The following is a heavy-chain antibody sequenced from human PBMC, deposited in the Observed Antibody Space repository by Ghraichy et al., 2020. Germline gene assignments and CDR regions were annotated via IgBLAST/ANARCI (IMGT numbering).Heavy chain of an antibody. Sequence: ASVKVSCKVSGYTLTELSMHWVRQAPGKGLEWMGGFDPEDGETIYEQKFQGRVTMTEDTSTDTAYMELSSLRSEDTAVYYCATAPEWVTTSRFDPWGQGTLVTVSS. CDR2: FDPEDGET. CDR3: ATAPEWVTTSRFDP. V-gene: IGHV1-24*01. D-gene: IGHD3-22*01. J-gene: IGHJ5*02. CDR1: GYTLTELS.